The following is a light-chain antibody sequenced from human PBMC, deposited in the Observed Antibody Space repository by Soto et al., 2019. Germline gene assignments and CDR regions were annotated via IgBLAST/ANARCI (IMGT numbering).Light chain of an antibody. V-gene: IGKV1-39*01. CDR3: QQSYSTLFT. CDR2: ASS. J-gene: IGKJ3*01. CDR1: HSIRSY. Sequence: DIQMNLSPYALSAYVGDRVTITCWARHSIRSYLNWYQQKPRKAPKLLIYASSSLQRGVPSRFSGRGSWTDLTRTISSLQPEDFSTYYCQQSYSTLFTFGHGTPVD.